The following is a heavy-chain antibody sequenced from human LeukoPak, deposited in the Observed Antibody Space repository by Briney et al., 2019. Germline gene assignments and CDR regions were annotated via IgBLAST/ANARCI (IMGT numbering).Heavy chain of an antibody. V-gene: IGHV3-49*03. CDR3: TRALVRGY. J-gene: IGHJ4*02. D-gene: IGHD6-6*01. CDR1: GFTFGDYA. Sequence: GGSLRLSCTASGFTFGDYAMSWFRQAAGKGLEWVGFIRSKAYGGTTEYAASVKGRFTISRDDSKSIAYLQMNSLKTEDTAVYYCTRALVRGYWGQGTLVTVSS. CDR2: IRSKAYGGTT.